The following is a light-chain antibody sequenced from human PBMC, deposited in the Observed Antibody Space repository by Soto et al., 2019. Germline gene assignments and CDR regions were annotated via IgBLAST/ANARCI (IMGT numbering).Light chain of an antibody. CDR2: KAS. V-gene: IGKV1-5*03. CDR3: QQYNSYWT. J-gene: IGKJ1*01. CDR1: QSISSW. Sequence: DIQMTPSPSTLSASVGDRVTITCRASQSISSWLAWYQQKPGKAPKLLIYKASSSESGVPSRFSGSGSGTEFTLTISSLQPGDFATYYCQQYNSYWTFGQGTKVDIK.